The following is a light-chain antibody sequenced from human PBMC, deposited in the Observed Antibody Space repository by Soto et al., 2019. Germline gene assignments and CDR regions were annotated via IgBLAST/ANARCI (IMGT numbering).Light chain of an antibody. J-gene: IGKJ2*01. V-gene: IGKV4-1*01. CDR1: QSVLYSSNTKNY. CDR2: WAS. CDR3: QQYYSTPPT. Sequence: DIVMTQSPDSLAVSLGERATINCKSSQSVLYSSNTKNYLAWYQQRPGQPPKLLIYWASTRESGVPDRFSGSGSGTDFTLSSTSLQAEDVEVYYCQQYYSTPPTFGQGTKLEIK.